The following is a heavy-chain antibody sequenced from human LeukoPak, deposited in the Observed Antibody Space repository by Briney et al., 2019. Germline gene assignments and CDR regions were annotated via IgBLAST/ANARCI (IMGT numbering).Heavy chain of an antibody. D-gene: IGHD3-10*01. CDR3: ARVTMVRGVFDWFDP. J-gene: IGHJ5*02. CDR1: GFTFSSYW. Sequence: PGGSLRLSCAASGFTFSSYWMHWVRQAPGKGLVWVSRINSDGSSTSYADSVKGRFTISRDNAKNTLYLQMNSLRAEATAVYYCARVTMVRGVFDWFDPWGQGTLVTVSS. CDR2: INSDGSST. V-gene: IGHV3-74*01.